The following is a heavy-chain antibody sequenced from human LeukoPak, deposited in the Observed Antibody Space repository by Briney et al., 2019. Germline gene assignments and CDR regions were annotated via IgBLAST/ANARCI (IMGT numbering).Heavy chain of an antibody. V-gene: IGHV1-18*01. CDR1: GYTFTSYG. CDR3: ATTMVRGVIEYFQH. Sequence: ASVKVSCKASGYTFTSYGISWVRQAPGQGLEWMGWVSAYNGNTNYAQKLQGRVTMTTDTSTSTAYMELRSLRSDDTAVYYCATTMVRGVIEYFQHWGQGTLVTVSS. CDR2: VSAYNGNT. J-gene: IGHJ1*01. D-gene: IGHD3-10*01.